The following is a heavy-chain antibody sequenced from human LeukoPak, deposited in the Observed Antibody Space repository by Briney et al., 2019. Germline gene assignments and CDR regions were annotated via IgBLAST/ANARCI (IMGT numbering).Heavy chain of an antibody. CDR1: GDSISDYY. V-gene: IGHV4-4*07. D-gene: IGHD5-12*01. J-gene: IGHJ6*03. Sequence: SETLSLTCTVSGDSISDYYWSWIRQPAGKGLEWLGRIYISGNSNYNPSLKNRVTMSLDTSKNQLSLKLTSVTAADTAVYYCARVYSDPYYYYMDVWGKGTTVTVSS. CDR2: IYISGNS. CDR3: ARVYSDPYYYYMDV.